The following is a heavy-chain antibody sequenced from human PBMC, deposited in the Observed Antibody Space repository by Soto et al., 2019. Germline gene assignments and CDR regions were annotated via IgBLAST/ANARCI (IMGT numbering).Heavy chain of an antibody. V-gene: IGHV3-9*01. CDR2: INWNSGSI. J-gene: IGHJ4*02. Sequence: EVQLVESGGGLVQPGRSLRLSCAASGFTFDDYAMHWVRQAPGKGLEWVSGINWNSGSIGYADSVKGRFTISRDNAKNSLYLQMNSLRAEDTALYYCAKGDSNWVGEIDYWGQGTLVTVSS. CDR3: AKGDSNWVGEIDY. D-gene: IGHD6-13*01. CDR1: GFTFDDYA.